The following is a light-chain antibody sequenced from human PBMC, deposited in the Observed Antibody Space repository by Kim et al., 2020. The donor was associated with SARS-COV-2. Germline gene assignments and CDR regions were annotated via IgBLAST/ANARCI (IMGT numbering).Light chain of an antibody. CDR3: AAWDDSLSGSHV. CDR1: RSNIGRNY. V-gene: IGLV1-47*02. J-gene: IGLJ1*01. CDR2: STN. Sequence: QSVLTQPPSASETPGQTVTISCSGSRSNIGRNYVSWYQQLPGTAPKLLIYSTNQRPSGVPDRFSASKSGTAASLAITGLRSEDEAEYYCAAWDDSLSGSHVFGTGTKVTVL.